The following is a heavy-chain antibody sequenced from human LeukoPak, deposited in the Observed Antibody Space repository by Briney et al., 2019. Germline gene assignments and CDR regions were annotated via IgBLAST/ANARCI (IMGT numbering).Heavy chain of an antibody. V-gene: IGHV4-39*01. CDR3: ARHILGYSLYYFDY. J-gene: IGHJ4*02. D-gene: IGHD5-18*01. CDR1: GGSISSSSYY. Sequence: SETLSLTCTVSGGSISSSSYYWGWIRQPPGKGLEWIGRIYYSGSTYYNPSLKSRVTISVDTSKNQFSLKLSSVTAADTAVYYCARHILGYSLYYFDYWGQGTLVTVSS. CDR2: IYYSGST.